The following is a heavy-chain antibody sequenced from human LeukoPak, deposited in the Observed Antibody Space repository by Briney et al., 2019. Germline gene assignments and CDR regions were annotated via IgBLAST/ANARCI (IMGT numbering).Heavy chain of an antibody. Sequence: GGSLRLSGTASTFTFSDDYMAWIRQAPGKGLEWVSSISPGSSYKYSADSVKGRFTISRDDAENSVYLQMNSLSVEDTAVYYCATERRGTFDFWGQGSLVTVSS. D-gene: IGHD1-1*01. CDR2: ISPGSSYK. J-gene: IGHJ4*02. V-gene: IGHV3-11*05. CDR1: TFTFSDDY. CDR3: ATERRGTFDF.